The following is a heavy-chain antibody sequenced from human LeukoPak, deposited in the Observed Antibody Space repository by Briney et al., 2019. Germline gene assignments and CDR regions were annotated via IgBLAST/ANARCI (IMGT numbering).Heavy chain of an antibody. Sequence: GGSLRLSCAASGFTFSSYGMHWVRQAPGKGLEWVAFIRYDGSSKYYADSVKGRFTISRDNSKNTLYLQMNSLRAEDTAVYYCAKDLMGAHTNDNGGDAFDIWGQGTMVTVSS. CDR1: GFTFSSYG. CDR2: IRYDGSSK. V-gene: IGHV3-30*02. D-gene: IGHD1-26*01. CDR3: AKDLMGAHTNDNGGDAFDI. J-gene: IGHJ3*02.